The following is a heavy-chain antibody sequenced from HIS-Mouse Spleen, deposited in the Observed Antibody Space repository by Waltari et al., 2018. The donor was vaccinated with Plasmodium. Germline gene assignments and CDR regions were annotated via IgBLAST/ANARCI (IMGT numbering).Heavy chain of an antibody. Sequence: EVQLVESGGGLVQPGGSLRLSCAASGFTFSSYWSSWVRQAPGKGREWVANIKQDGSEKYYVDSVKGRFTISRDNAKNSLYLQMNSLRAEDTAVYYCASSWYWYFDLWGRGTLVTVSS. V-gene: IGHV3-7*01. CDR3: ASSWYWYFDL. D-gene: IGHD6-13*01. J-gene: IGHJ2*01. CDR2: IKQDGSEK. CDR1: GFTFSSYW.